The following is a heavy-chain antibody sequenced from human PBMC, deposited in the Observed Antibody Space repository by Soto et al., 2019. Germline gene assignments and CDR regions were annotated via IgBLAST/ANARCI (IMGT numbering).Heavy chain of an antibody. J-gene: IGHJ4*02. CDR3: ARGPTRDADYFDS. CDR2: ISGSGTYT. V-gene: IGHV3-21*01. D-gene: IGHD2-2*01. Sequence: EVQLVESGGGLVKPGGSLRLSCATSGFTFSSHSMNWVRQAPGKGLEWVSSISGSGTYTYFAESVKGRCTISRDNAKNSLDLLVNSLTAEDTAVYYCARGPTRDADYFDSWGRETLVTVSS. CDR1: GFTFSSHS.